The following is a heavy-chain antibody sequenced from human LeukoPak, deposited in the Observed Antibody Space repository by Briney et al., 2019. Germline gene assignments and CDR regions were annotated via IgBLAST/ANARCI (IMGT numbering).Heavy chain of an antibody. CDR1: GGSISSSNYY. D-gene: IGHD1-26*01. V-gene: IGHV4-39*01. J-gene: IGHJ5*02. Sequence: SETLSLTCTVSGGSISSSNYYWGWIRQPPGKGLEWIASIYYSGSTYYNPSLKSRVTISVDTSKNQFSLKLSSVTAADTAVYYCARHRRSGSYPAGNWFDPWGQGTLVTVSS. CDR2: IYYSGST. CDR3: ARHRRSGSYPAGNWFDP.